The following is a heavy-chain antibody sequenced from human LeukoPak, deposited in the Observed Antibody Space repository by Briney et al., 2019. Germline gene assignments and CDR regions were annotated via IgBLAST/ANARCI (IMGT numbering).Heavy chain of an antibody. CDR2: FDPEDGET. J-gene: IGHJ3*02. CDR1: GYTLTELS. V-gene: IGHV1-24*01. CDR3: ATEGSYYDFWSGHDAFDI. D-gene: IGHD3-3*01. Sequence: ASVKVSCKVSGYTLTELSMHWVRQAPGKGLEWMGGFDPEDGETIYAQKFQGRVTLTEDTSTDTAYMELSSLRSEDTAVYYCATEGSYYDFWSGHDAFDIWGQGTMVTVSS.